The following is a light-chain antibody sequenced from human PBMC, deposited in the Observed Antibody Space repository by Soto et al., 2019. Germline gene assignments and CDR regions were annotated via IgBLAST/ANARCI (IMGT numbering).Light chain of an antibody. V-gene: IGKV1-33*01. J-gene: IGKJ5*01. CDR1: QDITNY. Sequence: DIQMTQSPSSLTASVGDSVTITCQASQDITNYLNWYQQKPGKAPKLLIYDASNLEPGVPSRFSGRGSGADFTFSISSLQPEDIATYYCQQYDDIPPTFAQGTRLEI. CDR3: QQYDDIPPT. CDR2: DAS.